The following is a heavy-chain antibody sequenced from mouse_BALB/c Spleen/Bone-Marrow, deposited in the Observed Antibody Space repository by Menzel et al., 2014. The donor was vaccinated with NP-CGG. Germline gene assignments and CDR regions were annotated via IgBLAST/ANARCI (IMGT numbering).Heavy chain of an antibody. J-gene: IGHJ3*01. Sequence: EVKLVESGPGLVKPSQSLSLTCTVTGCSITSDYACNWIRPFPGDKLEWMGYINYSGFTTYSPSLKSRISIIRDTSKNQFFLQLNSVTTEDTATYYCAREDNYAFAYWGQGTLVTVSA. CDR3: AREDNYAFAY. CDR2: INYSGFT. CDR1: GCSITSDYA. D-gene: IGHD1-3*01. V-gene: IGHV3-2*02.